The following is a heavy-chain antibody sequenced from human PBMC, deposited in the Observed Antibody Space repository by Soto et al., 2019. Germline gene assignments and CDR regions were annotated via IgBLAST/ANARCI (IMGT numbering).Heavy chain of an antibody. CDR1: GGTFSSYA. D-gene: IGHD3-3*01. J-gene: IGHJ5*02. Sequence: QVQLVQSGAEVKKPGSSVKVSCKASGGTFSSYAISWVRQAPGQGLEWMGGIIPIFGTANYAQKFQGRVTITADESTSTAYMELSSLRSEDTAVYYCARNRRNYDFWSGYYKILDWFDPWGQGTLVTVSS. V-gene: IGHV1-69*12. CDR2: IIPIFGTA. CDR3: ARNRRNYDFWSGYYKILDWFDP.